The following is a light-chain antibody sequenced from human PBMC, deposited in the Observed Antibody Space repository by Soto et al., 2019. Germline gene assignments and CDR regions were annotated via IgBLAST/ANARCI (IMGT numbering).Light chain of an antibody. CDR2: GAS. Sequence: EIVMTQSPATLSVSPGERATLSCRASQSVNSNLAWYQQKPGQAPRLLIYGASTRATGIPARFGGSGSGTEFTLTISSLQSEDFAVYYCQQYNNWPLFTFGPGTKVDIK. CDR1: QSVNSN. J-gene: IGKJ3*01. CDR3: QQYNNWPLFT. V-gene: IGKV3-15*01.